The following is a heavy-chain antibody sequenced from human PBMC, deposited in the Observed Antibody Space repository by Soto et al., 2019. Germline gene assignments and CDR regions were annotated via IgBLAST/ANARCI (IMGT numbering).Heavy chain of an antibody. CDR1: GYTFSNSG. D-gene: IGHD3-10*01. CDR2: INSDNGNT. J-gene: IGHJ6*02. V-gene: IGHV1-18*01. CDR3: AREGYYSGSESYSPPRYYGMDV. Sequence: GASVKVSCKASGYTFSNSGISWVRQAPGQGLEWLGWINSDNGNTNYAQHLQGRVTLTTDTSTRTAYMELRSLRSDDTAVYYCAREGYYSGSESYSPPRYYGMDVWGQGTTVTVSS.